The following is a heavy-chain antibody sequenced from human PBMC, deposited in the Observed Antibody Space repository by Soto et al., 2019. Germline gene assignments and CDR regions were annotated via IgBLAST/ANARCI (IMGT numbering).Heavy chain of an antibody. CDR1: GRTFATHA. V-gene: IGHV1-69*01. J-gene: IGHJ6*02. CDR2: IIPLFGTS. Sequence: QVQLAQSGAEVKKPGSSVKVSCKASGRTFATHAISWVRQAPGQGFEWMGGIIPLFGTSTYAQKFQGRVTITADESTKTAYMQVNSLRSEDTAVYYCARGTAMVRGVSATRYYYYGMDVWGQGTTVSVSS. D-gene: IGHD3-10*01. CDR3: ARGTAMVRGVSATRYYYYGMDV.